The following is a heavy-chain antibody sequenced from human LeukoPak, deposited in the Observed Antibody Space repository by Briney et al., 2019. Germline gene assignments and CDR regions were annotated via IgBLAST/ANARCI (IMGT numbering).Heavy chain of an antibody. D-gene: IGHD6-19*01. J-gene: IGHJ3*02. V-gene: IGHV4-59*01. CDR2: IYYSGST. Sequence: SETLSLTCTVSGGSISSYYWSWIRQPPGKGLEWIGYIYYSGSTNYNPSLKSRVTISVDTSKNQFSLKLSSVTAADTAVYYCAREGQWQGAFDIWGQGTMVTVSS. CDR1: GGSISSYY. CDR3: AREGQWQGAFDI.